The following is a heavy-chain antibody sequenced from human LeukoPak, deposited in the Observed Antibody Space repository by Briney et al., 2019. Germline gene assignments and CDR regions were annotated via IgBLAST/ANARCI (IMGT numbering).Heavy chain of an antibody. V-gene: IGHV3-30*18. D-gene: IGHD3-22*01. CDR2: ISYDGSNK. Sequence: GGSLKLSCAASGFTFSSYGMHWVRQAPGKGLEWVAVISYDGSNKHYADSVKGPFTISRDNSKNTLYLQMNSLRAEDTAVYYCAKDHHDSSGYSFDYWGQGTLVTVSS. CDR3: AKDHHDSSGYSFDY. J-gene: IGHJ4*02. CDR1: GFTFSSYG.